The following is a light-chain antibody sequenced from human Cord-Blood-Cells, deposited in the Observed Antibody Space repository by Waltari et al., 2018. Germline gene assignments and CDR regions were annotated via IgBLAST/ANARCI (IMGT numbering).Light chain of an antibody. CDR2: SDS. V-gene: IGLV3-21*04. CDR3: QVWDSSSDHVV. J-gene: IGLJ2*01. Sequence: SYVLTQPPSVSVAPGKTARITCGGNNIGSKSVHWYQQKPGQAPVLVIYSDSDRPSGIHGRFAGSNSRNTATLTISRVEAGEEADYYCQVWDSSSDHVVFGGGTKLTVL. CDR1: NIGSKS.